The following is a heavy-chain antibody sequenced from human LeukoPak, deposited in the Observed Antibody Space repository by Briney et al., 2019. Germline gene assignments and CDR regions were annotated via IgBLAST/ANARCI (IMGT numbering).Heavy chain of an antibody. CDR2: IYYSGST. CDR1: GGSISSGDYY. J-gene: IGHJ4*02. Sequence: PSETLSLTCTVSGGSISSGDYYWSWIRQPPGKGLEWIGYIYYSGSTYYNPSLKSRVTISLDASKKQFSLNLSSVTAADTAVYYCAKVTASGFFDYWGQGTLVTVSS. D-gene: IGHD2-21*02. V-gene: IGHV4-30-4*08. CDR3: AKVTASGFFDY.